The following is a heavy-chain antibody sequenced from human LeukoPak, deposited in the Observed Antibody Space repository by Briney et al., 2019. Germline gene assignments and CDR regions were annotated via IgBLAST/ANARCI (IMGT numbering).Heavy chain of an antibody. CDR3: AIDRRWYNTY. J-gene: IGHJ4*02. CDR2: ISTTSSYI. V-gene: IGHV3-21*04. Sequence: GGSLRLSCAASGFDFSTYAMNWVRQAPGKGLEWVSSISTTSSYIFYAESLKGRFTVSRDNAKNSLYLQMNSLSAEDTAVYYCAIDRRWYNTYGGQGTLVTVSS. CDR1: GFDFSTYA. D-gene: IGHD1-1*01.